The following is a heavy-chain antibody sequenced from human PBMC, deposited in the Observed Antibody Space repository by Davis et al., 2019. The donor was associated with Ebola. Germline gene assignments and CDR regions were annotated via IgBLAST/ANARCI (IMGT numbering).Heavy chain of an antibody. V-gene: IGHV1-8*01. CDR1: GYTFTSYD. D-gene: IGHD2-2*01. CDR3: AKQSLRSTSLWFDP. Sequence: ASVKVSCKATGYTFTSYDVNWVRQATGQGLEWMGWINPYSANTGYAKNFRGRVTMTRNTSISTAFLEVSSLRTEDTALYYCAKQSLRSTSLWFDPWGQGTLVTVSS. CDR2: INPYSANT. J-gene: IGHJ5*02.